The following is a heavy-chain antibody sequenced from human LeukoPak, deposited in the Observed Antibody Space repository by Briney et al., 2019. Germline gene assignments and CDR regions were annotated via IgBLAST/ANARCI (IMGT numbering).Heavy chain of an antibody. V-gene: IGHV3-21*01. J-gene: IGHJ4*02. CDR3: ARVAAGPF. D-gene: IGHD6-13*01. CDR2: ISSSSNYI. Sequence: PGGSLRFSCAASGFIFSNYNMNWVRQAPGKGLEWVSSISSSSNYIYYADSVKGRFTISRDNAKNSLYLQMNSLRAEDSAVYYCARVAAGPFWGQGTLVTVSS. CDR1: GFIFSNYN.